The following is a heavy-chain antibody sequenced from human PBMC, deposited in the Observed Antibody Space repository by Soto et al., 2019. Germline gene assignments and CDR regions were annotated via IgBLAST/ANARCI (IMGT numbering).Heavy chain of an antibody. CDR1: GFTFDDYA. J-gene: IGHJ1*01. CDR3: VKEENHKGYRGPFRH. Sequence: EVQLVESGGGLVQPGRSLRLSCAASGFTFDDYAMHWVRQVPGKGLEWVSGINWNSGSIGYGDSVKGRFAISRDNAKNLPPLQKNRPNGEDPGFQFWVKEENHKGYRGPFRHWGQGTLVTVSS. CDR2: INWNSGSI. D-gene: IGHD1-1*01. V-gene: IGHV3-9*01.